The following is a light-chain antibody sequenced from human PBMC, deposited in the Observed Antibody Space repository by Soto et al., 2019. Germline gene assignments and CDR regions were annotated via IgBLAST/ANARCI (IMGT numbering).Light chain of an antibody. CDR3: QQYYSYPPT. Sequence: DIQMPQSPSTLSASVGDRVTITCRASQSISRLLAWYQQKPGRAPTLLIYKASTLETGLPSRFSGSTSGTEFTLTISSLQPDDSATYYCQQYYSYPPTFGQGTRLEIK. J-gene: IGKJ5*01. CDR1: QSISRL. V-gene: IGKV1-5*03. CDR2: KAS.